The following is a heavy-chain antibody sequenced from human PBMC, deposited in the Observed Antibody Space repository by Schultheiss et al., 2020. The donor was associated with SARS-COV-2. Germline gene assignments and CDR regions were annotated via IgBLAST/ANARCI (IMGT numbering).Heavy chain of an antibody. V-gene: IGHV4-4*02. D-gene: IGHD1-14*01. J-gene: IGHJ4*02. Sequence: SETLSLTCAVSGGSISSSNWWNWVRQPPGKGLEWIGYIYYSGSTYYNPSLKSLVTISVDTSKNQFSLKLSSVTAADTAVYYCARGLLERPTGGFDYWGQGTLVTVSS. CDR1: GGSISSSNW. CDR3: ARGLLERPTGGFDY. CDR2: IYYSGST.